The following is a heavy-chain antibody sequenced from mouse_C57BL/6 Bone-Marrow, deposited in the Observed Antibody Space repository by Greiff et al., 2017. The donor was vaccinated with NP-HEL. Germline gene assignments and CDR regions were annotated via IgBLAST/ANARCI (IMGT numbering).Heavy chain of an antibody. D-gene: IGHD2-4*01. CDR2: ISSGGDYI. CDR1: GFTFSSYA. J-gene: IGHJ3*01. V-gene: IGHV5-9-1*02. Sequence: EVQGVESGEGLVKPGGSLKLSCAASGFTFSSYAMSWVRQTPEKRLEWVAYISSGGDYIYYADTVKGRFTISRDNARNTLYLQMSSLKSEDTAMYYCTRGNPYYDFTGVFAYWGQGTLVTVSA. CDR3: TRGNPYYDFTGVFAY.